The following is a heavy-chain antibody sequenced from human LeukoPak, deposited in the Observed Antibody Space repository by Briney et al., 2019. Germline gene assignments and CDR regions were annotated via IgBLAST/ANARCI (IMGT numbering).Heavy chain of an antibody. Sequence: GGSLRLSCAASGFTFSSYSMNWVRQAPGKGLEWVSSISSSSSYIYYADSVKGRFTISRDNAKNSLYLQMNSLRAEDTAVYYCARKYCSTTSCLFDNWGQGTLVTVSS. V-gene: IGHV3-21*01. D-gene: IGHD2-2*01. CDR1: GFTFSSYS. CDR2: ISSSSSYI. J-gene: IGHJ4*02. CDR3: ARKYCSTTSCLFDN.